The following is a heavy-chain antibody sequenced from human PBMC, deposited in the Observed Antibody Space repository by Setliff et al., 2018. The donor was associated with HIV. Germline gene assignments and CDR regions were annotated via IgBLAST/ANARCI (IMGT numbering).Heavy chain of an antibody. V-gene: IGHV4-34*01. J-gene: IGHJ4*02. CDR1: GGSFSNYY. D-gene: IGHD4-17*01. CDR2: LSPSGTT. CDR3: ASFFVTTVTNQDC. Sequence: SETLSLTCTVYGGSFSNYYTNWIRQPPGKGLEWIGELSPSGTTRSNPSLQSRVTISLDTSNNQFSLKLTSVTAADTAMYYCASFFVTTVTNQDCWGQGTPVTVSS.